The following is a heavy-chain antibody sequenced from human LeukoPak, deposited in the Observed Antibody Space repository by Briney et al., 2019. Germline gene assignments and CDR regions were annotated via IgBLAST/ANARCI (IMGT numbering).Heavy chain of an antibody. J-gene: IGHJ3*02. D-gene: IGHD1-7*01. CDR2: IYTSGST. V-gene: IGHV4-4*07. CDR3: ARGATGTTLGLAFDI. Sequence: SETLPLTCTVPGGSISSYYWSWIRQPAGKGLEWIGRIYTSGSTNYNPSLKSRVTISVDTSKKQFSLKLSSVTAADTAVYYCARGATGTTLGLAFDIWGQGTMVTVSS. CDR1: GGSISSYY.